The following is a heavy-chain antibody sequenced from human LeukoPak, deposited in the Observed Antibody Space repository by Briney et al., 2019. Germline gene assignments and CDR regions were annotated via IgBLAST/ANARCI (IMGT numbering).Heavy chain of an antibody. V-gene: IGHV4-31*03. CDR3: ARDGRGGDTAMLD. Sequence: PSETLSLTCTVSGGSISSGGYYWSWIRQHPGKGLEWIGYIYYSGSTYYNPSLKSRVTISVDTSKNQFSLKLSSVTAADTAVYYCARDGRGGDTAMLDWGQGTLVTVSS. CDR1: GGSISSGGYY. D-gene: IGHD5-18*01. J-gene: IGHJ4*02. CDR2: IYYSGST.